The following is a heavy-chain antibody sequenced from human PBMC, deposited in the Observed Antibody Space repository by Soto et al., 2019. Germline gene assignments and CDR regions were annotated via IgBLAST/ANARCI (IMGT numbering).Heavy chain of an antibody. CDR2: ISPSSSFL. J-gene: IGHJ4*02. CDR1: GFSFRSFY. Sequence: AGGSLRLSCAASGFSFRSFYMIWVRQAPGRGLEWVSSISPSSSFLNYADSVKGRFTISRDNAKSPVNLQMNSLRAEDTTVYYCARVGTDYGSGSPYYSDYWGQGTLVTVSS. V-gene: IGHV3-21*06. D-gene: IGHD3-10*01. CDR3: ARVGTDYGSGSPYYSDY.